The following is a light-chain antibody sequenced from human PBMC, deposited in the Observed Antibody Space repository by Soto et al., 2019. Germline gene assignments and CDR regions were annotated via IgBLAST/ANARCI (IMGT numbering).Light chain of an antibody. CDR1: SSDIGRYEY. CDR2: DVN. Sequence: QSALTQPASVSGSPGQSITISCTGTSSDIGRYEYVSWYQQYPGKAPKLIIHDVNNRPSGVSNRFSGSKSGNTASLTISGLLAEDEADYYCNSMTTSSSSRFVFGTGTKVTVL. V-gene: IGLV2-14*01. CDR3: NSMTTSSSSRFV. J-gene: IGLJ1*01.